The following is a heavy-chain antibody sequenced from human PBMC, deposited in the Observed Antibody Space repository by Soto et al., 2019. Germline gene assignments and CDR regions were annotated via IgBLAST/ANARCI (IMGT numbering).Heavy chain of an antibody. CDR3: VKAHGYDFDY. D-gene: IGHD5-12*01. J-gene: IGHJ4*02. CDR2: ISTSGGST. Sequence: GGSLRLSCAASGFTFSSYAMSWDRQAPGKGLEWVSTISTSGGSTYYADSVKGRFTISRDNSKNTLYLQMSSLRAEDTAVYYCVKAHGYDFDYWGQGTLVTVSS. CDR1: GFTFSSYA. V-gene: IGHV3-23*01.